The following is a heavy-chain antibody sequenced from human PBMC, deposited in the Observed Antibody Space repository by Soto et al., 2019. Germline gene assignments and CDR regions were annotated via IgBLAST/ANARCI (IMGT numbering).Heavy chain of an antibody. CDR1: GFTFSDYY. Sequence: QVQLVESGGGLVTPGGSLRLSCAASGFTFSDYYMTWIRQAPGKGLEWVSYISNSGTTIYYADSVRGRFTLSRDNAKNSLYLQMNGLRAEDTAVYHCARAHLWLDPWGQGTPVTVFS. J-gene: IGHJ5*02. V-gene: IGHV3-11*01. CDR2: ISNSGTTI. CDR3: ARAHLWLDP.